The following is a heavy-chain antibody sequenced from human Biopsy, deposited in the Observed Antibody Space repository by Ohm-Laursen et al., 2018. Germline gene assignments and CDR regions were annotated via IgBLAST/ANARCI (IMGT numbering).Heavy chain of an antibody. CDR2: IIGIFRTA. V-gene: IGHV1-69*13. J-gene: IGHJ5*02. CDR1: GGTFSSSA. Sequence: ASVKVSCNASGGTFSSSAITWVRQAPGQGLEWMGGIIGIFRTAHYAQKFQGRVTITADDFMSTAYMELSSLRSEDTAVYYCARGGGYNWNNGWFDPWGQGTLVTVSS. D-gene: IGHD1/OR15-1a*01. CDR3: ARGGGYNWNNGWFDP.